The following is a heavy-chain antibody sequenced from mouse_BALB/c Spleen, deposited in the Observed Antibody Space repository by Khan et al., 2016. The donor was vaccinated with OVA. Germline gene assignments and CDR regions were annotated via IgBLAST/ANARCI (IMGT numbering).Heavy chain of an antibody. Sequence: EVQLVESGPGLVKPSQSLSLTCTVTAYSITSDYAWTWIRQFPGNKLEWMGYISYSGSTSYNPSLTSRISITRDTSKNQFFLQLISVTTEDTATYYCACNRFYYRYSFFDYWGQGTTLTVSP. CDR3: ACNRFYYRYSFFDY. V-gene: IGHV3-2*02. J-gene: IGHJ2*01. D-gene: IGHD2-14*01. CDR2: ISYSGST. CDR1: AYSITSDYA.